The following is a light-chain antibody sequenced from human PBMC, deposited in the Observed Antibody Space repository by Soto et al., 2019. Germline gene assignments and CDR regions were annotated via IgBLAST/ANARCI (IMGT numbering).Light chain of an antibody. Sequence: QSVLTQPPSASVTPGQRFTSPCSGSSSNIGSNTVNWYQQLPGTAPKLLIYSNNQRPSGVPDRFSGSKSGTSASLAISGLQSEDEADYYCAAWDDSLNGYVFGTGTKVTVL. CDR2: SNN. CDR3: AAWDDSLNGYV. V-gene: IGLV1-44*01. J-gene: IGLJ1*01. CDR1: SSNIGSNT.